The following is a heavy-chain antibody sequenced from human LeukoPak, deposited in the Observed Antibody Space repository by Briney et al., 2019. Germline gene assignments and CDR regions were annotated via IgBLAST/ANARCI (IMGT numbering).Heavy chain of an antibody. V-gene: IGHV4-59*12. CDR2: IYYSGST. J-gene: IGHJ4*02. CDR1: GGSISSYY. D-gene: IGHD5-18*01. Sequence: SETLSLTCTVSGGSISSYYWSWIRQPPGKGLEWIGYIYYSGSTNYNPSLKSRVTISVDTSKNQFSLKLSSVTAADTAVYYCARVYTYGSPTSYLDYRGQGTVVTVSS. CDR3: ARVYTYGSPTSYLDY.